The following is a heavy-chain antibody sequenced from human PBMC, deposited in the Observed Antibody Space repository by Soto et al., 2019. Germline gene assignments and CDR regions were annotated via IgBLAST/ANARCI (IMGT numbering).Heavy chain of an antibody. D-gene: IGHD2-2*01. V-gene: IGHV3-48*02. J-gene: IGHJ4*02. CDR2: ISSSSSTI. CDR3: ARDIRLVGSMKTTNLFDY. Sequence: EVQLVESGGGLVQPGGSLRLSCAASGFTFSSYSMNWVRQAPGKGLVWVSYISSSSSTIYYADSVKGRFTISRDNAKNSLYLQMNRLRDEDTDVYYCARDIRLVGSMKTTNLFDYWGQGPLVTVCS. CDR1: GFTFSSYS.